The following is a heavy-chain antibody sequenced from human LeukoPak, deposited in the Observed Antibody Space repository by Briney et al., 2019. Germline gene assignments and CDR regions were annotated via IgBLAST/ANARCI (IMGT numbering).Heavy chain of an antibody. CDR3: ARDGSLPDY. J-gene: IGHJ4*02. Sequence: GGSLRLSCAASGYTFNTYGMHWVRQPPGKGLEWVAVIYYDASNEYYADSVKGRFTISRDNAKNTLYLQMNSLRAEDTAVYYCARDGSLPDYWGQGTLVTVSS. CDR2: IYYDASNE. V-gene: IGHV3-33*01. CDR1: GYTFNTYG.